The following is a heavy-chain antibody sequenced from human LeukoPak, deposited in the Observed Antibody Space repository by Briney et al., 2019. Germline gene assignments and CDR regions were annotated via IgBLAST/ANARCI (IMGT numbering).Heavy chain of an antibody. J-gene: IGHJ6*02. CDR3: TTDRQVGFKPKYYYYYYGMDV. CDR2: ISNTGSTI. Sequence: GGSLRLSCVASGFTFSTYSMNWVRQAPGKGLEWISYISNTGSTIFYGDSVKGRFTISRDNSKNTLYLQMNSLKTEDTAVYYCTTDRQVGFKPKYYYYYYGMDVWGQGTTVTVSS. V-gene: IGHV3-48*01. CDR1: GFTFSTYS. D-gene: IGHD3-16*01.